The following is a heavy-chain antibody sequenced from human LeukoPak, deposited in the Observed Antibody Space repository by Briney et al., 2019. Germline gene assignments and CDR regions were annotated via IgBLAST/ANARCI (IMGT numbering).Heavy chain of an antibody. Sequence: GGSLRLSCAASGFTFSSYAMSWVRQAPGKGLKWVSTITTGDGNTYYADSVKGRFTVSRDDSKNTLYLQINSLRAEDTAVYYCAKDGGLWVSAHWGDSWGRGTLVTVSS. J-gene: IGHJ4*02. V-gene: IGHV3-23*01. CDR1: GFTFSSYA. D-gene: IGHD7-27*01. CDR3: AKDGGLWVSAHWGDS. CDR2: ITTGDGNT.